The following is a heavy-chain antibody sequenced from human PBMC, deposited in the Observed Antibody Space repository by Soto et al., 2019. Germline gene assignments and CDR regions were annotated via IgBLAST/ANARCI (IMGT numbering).Heavy chain of an antibody. D-gene: IGHD5-12*01. CDR1: GFTFSGSD. CDR3: ARRIREMATPGYWFDP. Sequence: LGGSLRLSCAGSGFTFSGSDIHWVRQASGKGLEWVGRIKSKASNYATSYGASVKGRFTVSRDDSENTAYLQWSSLKASDTAMYYCARRIREMATPGYWFDPWGQGTLVTVSS. J-gene: IGHJ5*02. V-gene: IGHV3-73*01. CDR2: IKSKASNYAT.